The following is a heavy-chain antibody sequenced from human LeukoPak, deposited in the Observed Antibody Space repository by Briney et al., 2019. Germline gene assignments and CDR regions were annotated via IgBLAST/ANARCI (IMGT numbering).Heavy chain of an antibody. CDR2: TYFRSQWYN. V-gene: IGHV6-1*01. CDR3: ARGLMVRGVIIVYYFDY. D-gene: IGHD3-10*01. Sequence: SQTLSLTCAISGDSVSSNSAAWNWIRPSPSRGLEWLGRTYFRSQWYNDYAVSVKSRITINPDTSKNQCSLQLNSVTPEDTAVYYCARGLMVRGVIIVYYFDYWGQGTLVTVSS. CDR1: GDSVSSNSAA. J-gene: IGHJ4*02.